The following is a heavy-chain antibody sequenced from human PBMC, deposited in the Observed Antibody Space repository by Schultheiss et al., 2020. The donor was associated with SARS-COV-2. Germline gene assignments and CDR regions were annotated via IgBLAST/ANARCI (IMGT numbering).Heavy chain of an antibody. V-gene: IGHV3-74*01. D-gene: IGHD2-21*02. Sequence: GGSLRLSCAASGFTVSSNYMGWVRQAPGKGLEWVSSINTAGSSTTHADSVKGRFTISRDNSKNTLYLQMNSLRADDTAVYSCVRDFGGDGDYWGQGTLVTVSS. J-gene: IGHJ4*02. CDR3: VRDFGGDGDY. CDR2: INTAGSST. CDR1: GFTVSSNY.